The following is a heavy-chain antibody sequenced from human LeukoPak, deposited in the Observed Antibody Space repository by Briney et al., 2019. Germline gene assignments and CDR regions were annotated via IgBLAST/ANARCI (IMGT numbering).Heavy chain of an antibody. CDR3: AREGGTYRSLDY. D-gene: IGHD1-26*01. CDR1: GGSISRYF. V-gene: IGHV4-4*07. CDR2: IYSSGTT. J-gene: IGHJ4*02. Sequence: PSETLSLTCTVSGGSISRYFWSWIRQPAGKGLEWIGRIYSSGTTNYNTSLKSRVTMSVDTSKNQFSLNLSSVTAADTAVYYCAREGGTYRSLDYWGQGTLVTVSS.